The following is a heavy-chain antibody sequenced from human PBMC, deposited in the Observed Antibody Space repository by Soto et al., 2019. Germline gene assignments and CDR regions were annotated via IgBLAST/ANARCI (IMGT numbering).Heavy chain of an antibody. CDR2: IDYNGVT. J-gene: IGHJ4*02. V-gene: IGHV4-39*01. Sequence: SETLSLTCTDSGGSIYRSGYYWGWIRQPPGRGLEWIGNIDYNGVTYSNPSLKSRVTISRDTSKNQFSLKLTSVTAADTALYYCGKVLVGATGHTDSDSWGPGTLVTVSS. CDR1: GGSIYRSGYY. D-gene: IGHD2-15*01. CDR3: GKVLVGATGHTDSDS.